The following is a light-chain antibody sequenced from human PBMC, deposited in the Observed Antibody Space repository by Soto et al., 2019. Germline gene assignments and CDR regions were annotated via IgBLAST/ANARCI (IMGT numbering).Light chain of an antibody. V-gene: IGLV2-14*01. CDR2: AVS. Sequence: QSALTQPASVSGSPGQSITISCTGTSSDVGAYNFVSWYQQHPGKAPKLIIHAVSNRPSGVSNRFSGSKSGNTASLTISGLQAEDAADYYCSSHGGSKPFYVFGSGTKLTVL. J-gene: IGLJ1*01. CDR3: SSHGGSKPFYV. CDR1: SSDVGAYNF.